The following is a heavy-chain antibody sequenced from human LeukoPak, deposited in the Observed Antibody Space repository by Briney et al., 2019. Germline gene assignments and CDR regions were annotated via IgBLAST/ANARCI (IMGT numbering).Heavy chain of an antibody. J-gene: IGHJ4*02. CDR3: ARANPPYCSSTTCLFDY. D-gene: IGHD2-2*01. V-gene: IGHV1-2*02. CDR1: GYTLTGYY. CDR2: INPNSGDT. Sequence: GASVKVSCKASGYTLTGYYMHWVRQAPGQGFEWMGWINPNSGDTNYAQKFQGRVTMTRDTSISTAHMELSRLRSDDTAVYYCARANPPYCSSTTCLFDYWGQGTLVTVSS.